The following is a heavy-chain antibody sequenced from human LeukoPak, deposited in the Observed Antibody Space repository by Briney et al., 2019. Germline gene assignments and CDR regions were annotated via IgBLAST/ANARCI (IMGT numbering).Heavy chain of an antibody. D-gene: IGHD3-22*01. CDR2: ISAYNGNT. J-gene: IGHJ6*02. CDR1: GYTFTSYG. Sequence: PGASVKVSCKASGYTFTSYGISWVRQAPGQGLEWMGWISAYNGNTNYAQKLQGRVTMTTDTSTSTGNMELRSLRSDDTAVYYCARGGNYYDSGGRNYYYYGLDVWGQGTTVTVSS. CDR3: ARGGNYYDSGGRNYYYYGLDV. V-gene: IGHV1-18*01.